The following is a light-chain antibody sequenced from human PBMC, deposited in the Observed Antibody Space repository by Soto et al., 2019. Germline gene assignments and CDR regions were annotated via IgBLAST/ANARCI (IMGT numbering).Light chain of an antibody. V-gene: IGKV3-15*01. J-gene: IGKJ4*01. CDR3: QQYNYCPLS. CDR2: GAS. Sequence: EIVMTQSPATLSVSPGERATLSCRASQTISSSYLAWYQQKPGQAPRLLIYGASSRATGIPARFSGSGSGTEVTLTITILQSEDFSVYYCQQYNYCPLSFG. CDR1: QTISSSY.